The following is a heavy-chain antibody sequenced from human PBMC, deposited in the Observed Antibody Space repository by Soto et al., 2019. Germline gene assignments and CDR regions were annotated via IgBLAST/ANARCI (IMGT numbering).Heavy chain of an antibody. CDR2: IYDSGSP. CDR3: ARGVGSSPPRY. D-gene: IGHD1-26*01. Sequence: SSETLSLTCTISGGSISVYYWSWIRQPPGQALEWIGYIYDSGSPYYNPSLRSRVIISADTSKNQISLKFTSATAADTAVYYCARGVGSSPPRYWGRGTLVTVSS. J-gene: IGHJ4*02. V-gene: IGHV4-59*01. CDR1: GGSISVYY.